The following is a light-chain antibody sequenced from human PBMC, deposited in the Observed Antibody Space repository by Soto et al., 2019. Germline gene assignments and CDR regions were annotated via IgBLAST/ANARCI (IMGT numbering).Light chain of an antibody. CDR1: SSDVGAYKY. V-gene: IGLV2-14*01. J-gene: IGLJ2*01. Sequence: QSVLTQPASVSGSPGQSITISCTGTSSDVGAYKYVSWYQQHPGKGPRLMIYDVSNRPSGVSNRFSGSKFGNTASLTISGLEDEDDADYYCSAYTTSSTVVFGGGTKLTVL. CDR3: SAYTTSSTVV. CDR2: DVS.